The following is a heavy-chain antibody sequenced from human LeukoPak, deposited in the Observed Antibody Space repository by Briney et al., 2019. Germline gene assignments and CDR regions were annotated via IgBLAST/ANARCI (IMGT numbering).Heavy chain of an antibody. D-gene: IGHD6-13*01. V-gene: IGHV6-1*01. CDR3: ARTIAAADLFDY. CDR2: TYYRSKWYN. Sequence: SQTLSLTCAISGDSVSSNSAAWNWIRQSPSRGLEWLGRTYYRSKWYNDYAVSVKGRITINPDTSKNQFSLQLNSMTPEDTAVYYCARTIAAADLFDYWGQGTLVTVSS. CDR1: GDSVSSNSAA. J-gene: IGHJ4*02.